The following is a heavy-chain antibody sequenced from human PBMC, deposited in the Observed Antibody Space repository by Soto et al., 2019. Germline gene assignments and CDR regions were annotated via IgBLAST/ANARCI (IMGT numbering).Heavy chain of an antibody. J-gene: IGHJ6*02. CDR1: GFTFSDYY. D-gene: IGHD3-3*01. Sequence: GGSLRLSCAASGFTFSDYYMSWIRQAPGKGLEWVSYISSSGSTIYYADSVKGRFTISRDNAKNSLYLQMNSLRAEDTAVYYCARRNYDFWSGYSYYYGMDVWGQGTTVTVSS. CDR3: ARRNYDFWSGYSYYYGMDV. CDR2: ISSSGSTI. V-gene: IGHV3-11*01.